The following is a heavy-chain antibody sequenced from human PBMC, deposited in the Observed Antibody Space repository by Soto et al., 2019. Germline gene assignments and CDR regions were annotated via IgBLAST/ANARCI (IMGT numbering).Heavy chain of an antibody. CDR3: ADEGDYYDSSGYLNFDY. CDR1: GFTFSSYG. Sequence: QVQLVESGGGVVQPGRSLRLSCAASGFTFSSYGMHWVRQAPGKGLEWVAVISYDGSNKYYADSVKGRFTISRDNSKNTLYLQMNSLRAEDTAVYYCADEGDYYDSSGYLNFDYWGQGTLVTVSS. V-gene: IGHV3-30*03. CDR2: ISYDGSNK. D-gene: IGHD3-22*01. J-gene: IGHJ4*02.